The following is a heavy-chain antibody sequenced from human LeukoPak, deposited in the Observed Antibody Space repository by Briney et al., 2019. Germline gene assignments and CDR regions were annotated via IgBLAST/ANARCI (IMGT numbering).Heavy chain of an antibody. Sequence: GASVKVSCEASRYTFTSYYMHWVRQAPGQGLEWMGIIDPSGGSTIYAQKFQGRVTMTRDMSTSTVYMQLGSLRSEDTAVYYCARGGHGTSVAVAGTGDYWGQGTLVTVSS. V-gene: IGHV1-46*01. CDR1: RYTFTSYY. CDR2: IDPSGGST. CDR3: ARGGHGTSVAVAGTGDY. J-gene: IGHJ4*02. D-gene: IGHD6-19*01.